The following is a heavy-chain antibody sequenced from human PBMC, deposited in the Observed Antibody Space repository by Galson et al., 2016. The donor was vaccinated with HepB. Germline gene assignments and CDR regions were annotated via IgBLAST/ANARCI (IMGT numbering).Heavy chain of an antibody. J-gene: IGHJ4*02. CDR3: PRYGGDFEVYYFDY. Sequence: SLRLSCAASGFNFGTYWMSWVRQAPGKGLEWVANIQGDGSDKSYADSVKGRFTISRDNAKNSLYLQMNSLRADDTATYNCPRYGGDFEVYYFDYWGQGSLVTVSS. CDR1: GFNFGTYW. D-gene: IGHD2-21*02. V-gene: IGHV3-7*01. CDR2: IQGDGSDK.